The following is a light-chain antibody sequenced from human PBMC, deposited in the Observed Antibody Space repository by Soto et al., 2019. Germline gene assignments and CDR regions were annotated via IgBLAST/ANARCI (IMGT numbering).Light chain of an antibody. CDR3: SSYAGSSNV. V-gene: IGLV2-8*01. CDR1: SSDVGGYNY. Sequence: SALTPPPSASGSPGQSVAISCTGTSSDVGGYNYVSWYQQHPGKAPKLMIYEVNKRPSGVPDRFSGSKSGNTASLTVSGLQAEDEADYYCSSYAGSSNVFGTGTKLTVL. CDR2: EVN. J-gene: IGLJ1*01.